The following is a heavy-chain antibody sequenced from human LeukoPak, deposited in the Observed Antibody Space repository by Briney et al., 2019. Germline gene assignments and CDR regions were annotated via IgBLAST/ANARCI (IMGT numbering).Heavy chain of an antibody. CDR1: GFTFDDYA. CDR3: AKDSRMITFGGVIVRAFY. Sequence: GRSLRLSCAASGFTFDDYAMHWVRQASGKGLEWVSGISWNSGSIGYADSVKGRFTISRDNAKNSLYLQMNSLRAEDTALYYCAKDSRMITFGGVIVRAFYWGQGTLVTVSS. CDR2: ISWNSGSI. V-gene: IGHV3-9*01. J-gene: IGHJ4*02. D-gene: IGHD3-16*02.